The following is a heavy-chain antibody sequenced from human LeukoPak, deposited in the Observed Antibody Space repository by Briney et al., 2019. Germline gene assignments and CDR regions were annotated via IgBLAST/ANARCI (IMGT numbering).Heavy chain of an antibody. CDR3: ARDLRAKY. J-gene: IGHJ1*01. D-gene: IGHD3-3*01. V-gene: IGHV4-59*07. CDR2: VHHSGRT. CDR1: GASIFNYY. Sequence: KTSDTLSLTCNVSGASIFNYYWSWIRQAPGKGLEWIGYVHHSGRTNSNPPLGSRVTMSVDTSTSQLSLHWTYVTTADTAVYFCARDLRAKYWGQGTLVFVSS.